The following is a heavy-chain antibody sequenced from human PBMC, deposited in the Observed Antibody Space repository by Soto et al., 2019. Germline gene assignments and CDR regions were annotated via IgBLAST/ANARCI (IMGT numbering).Heavy chain of an antibody. CDR2: INAGNGNT. CDR3: ACEGDIVVVVAATWVDP. Sequence: ASVKVSCKASGYTFTSYAMHWVRQAPGQRLEWMGWINAGNGNTKYSQKFQGRVTITRDTSASTAYMELSSLRSEDTAVYYCACEGDIVVVVAATWVDPSGQGSLVNVSS. J-gene: IGHJ5*02. D-gene: IGHD2-15*01. CDR1: GYTFTSYA. V-gene: IGHV1-3*01.